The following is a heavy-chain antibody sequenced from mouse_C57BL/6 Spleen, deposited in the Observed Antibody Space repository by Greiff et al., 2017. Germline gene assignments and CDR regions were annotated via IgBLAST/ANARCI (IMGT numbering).Heavy chain of an antibody. V-gene: IGHV3-6*01. J-gene: IGHJ2*01. CDR3: ARDEGGDYDAYYFDD. D-gene: IGHD2-4*01. CDR1: GYSITSGYY. Sequence: EVKLEESGPGLVKPSQSLSLTCSVTGYSITSGYYWNWIRQFPGNKLEWMGYISYDGSNNYNPSLKNRISITRDTSKNQFFLKLNSVTTEDTATYYCARDEGGDYDAYYFDDWGQGTTLTVSS. CDR2: ISYDGSN.